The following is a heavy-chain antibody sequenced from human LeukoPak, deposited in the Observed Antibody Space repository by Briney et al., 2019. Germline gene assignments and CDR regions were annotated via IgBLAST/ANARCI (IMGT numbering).Heavy chain of an antibody. J-gene: IGHJ5*02. CDR2: IYHSGGT. V-gene: IGHV4-38-2*01. Sequence: PSETLSLTCAVSGYSISSGYYWGWIRQPPGKGLEWIGSIYHSGGTYYNPSLKSRVAISVDTSKNQFSLKLTSVTAADTAVYYCARGDSLNYDFWSGPNWFDPWGQGTLVTVSS. D-gene: IGHD3-3*01. CDR1: GYSISSGYY. CDR3: ARGDSLNYDFWSGPNWFDP.